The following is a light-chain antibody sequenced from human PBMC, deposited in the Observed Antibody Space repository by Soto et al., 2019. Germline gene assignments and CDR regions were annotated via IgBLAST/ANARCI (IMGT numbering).Light chain of an antibody. Sequence: QSALTQPASVSGSPGQWITISCTGTSSDVGAYNYVSWFQQYPGEAPKLMIYDVSNRPSGVSHRFSGSKSGNTASLTISGLQAEDEADYHCSSFTTGSTFVFGTGTKLTVL. CDR2: DVS. CDR3: SSFTTGSTFV. CDR1: SSDVGAYNY. J-gene: IGLJ1*01. V-gene: IGLV2-14*01.